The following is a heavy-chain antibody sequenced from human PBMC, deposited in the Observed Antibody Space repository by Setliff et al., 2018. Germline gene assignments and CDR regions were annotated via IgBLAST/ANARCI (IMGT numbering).Heavy chain of an antibody. CDR1: SGSFSSYS. D-gene: IGHD1-26*01. V-gene: IGHV4-4*07. Sequence: SETLSLTCTVSSGSFSSYSWTWIRQPAGKGLEWIGRIHNSGSTNYNPSLKSRVTISVDTSKNQFSLNLSSVTAADTAVYFCARDNPIVGATDYWGQGILVTVSS. CDR3: ARDNPIVGATDY. CDR2: IHNSGST. J-gene: IGHJ4*02.